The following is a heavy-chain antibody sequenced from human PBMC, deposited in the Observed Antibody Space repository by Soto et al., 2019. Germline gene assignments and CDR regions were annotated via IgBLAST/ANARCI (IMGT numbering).Heavy chain of an antibody. CDR3: ATSTVAGKRRYYGMDV. J-gene: IGHJ6*02. CDR2: IYYSGST. Sequence: PSETLSLTCTVSGGSISSSSYYWGWIRQPPGKGLEWIGSIYYSGSTYYNPSLKSRVTISVDTSKNQFSLKLSSVTAADTAVYYCATSTVAGKRRYYGMDVWGQGTTVTVSS. D-gene: IGHD6-19*01. CDR1: GGSISSSSYY. V-gene: IGHV4-39*01.